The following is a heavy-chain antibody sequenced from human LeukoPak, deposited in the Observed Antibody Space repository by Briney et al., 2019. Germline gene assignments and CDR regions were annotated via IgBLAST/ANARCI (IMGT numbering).Heavy chain of an antibody. Sequence: GRSLRLSCAASGFTISGYWMYWIRQSPGKGLEWVARVNADGSVTNYAGSMKGRFTISRDTATNIVYLQMNSLRDDDTAVYYCARDLNWGQVDYWGQGTLVTVSS. D-gene: IGHD7-27*01. CDR3: ARDLNWGQVDY. CDR1: GFTISGYW. J-gene: IGHJ4*02. CDR2: VNADGSVT. V-gene: IGHV3-74*01.